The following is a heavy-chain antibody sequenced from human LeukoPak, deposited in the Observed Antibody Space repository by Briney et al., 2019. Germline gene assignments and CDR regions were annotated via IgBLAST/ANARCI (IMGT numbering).Heavy chain of an antibody. D-gene: IGHD5-24*01. J-gene: IGHJ4*02. Sequence: GGTLRLSCAASGFTFSSYGMHWVRQAPGKGLEWVSFIRYDGSNEYYADSVRGRFTISRDNSKNTLYLQMNSLRAEDTAVYYCAREGDGYNSPIDYWGQGTLVTVSS. CDR3: AREGDGYNSPIDY. V-gene: IGHV3-30*02. CDR1: GFTFSSYG. CDR2: IRYDGSNE.